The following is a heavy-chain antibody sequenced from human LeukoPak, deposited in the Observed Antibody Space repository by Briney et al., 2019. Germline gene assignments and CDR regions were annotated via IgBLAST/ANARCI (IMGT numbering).Heavy chain of an antibody. J-gene: IGHJ4*02. CDR1: GYTCSVGA. D-gene: IGHD6-19*01. V-gene: IGHV3-23*01. Sequence: GGSLTLSGAAEGYTCSVGAMSWFRRAPGHWQEWVSAISGSGGSTHYADSVKGRFTISRDNSKNTLYLQMNSLRAEDTAVYYCAKDSSGWYSFDYWGQGTLVTVSS. CDR3: AKDSSGWYSFDY. CDR2: ISGSGGST.